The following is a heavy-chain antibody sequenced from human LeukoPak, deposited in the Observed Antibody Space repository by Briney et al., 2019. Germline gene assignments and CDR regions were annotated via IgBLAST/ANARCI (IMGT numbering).Heavy chain of an antibody. J-gene: IGHJ4*02. CDR2: INPNSGGT. V-gene: IGHV1-2*02. D-gene: IGHD2-15*01. Sequence: ASVKVSCKASGYTFTGYYMHWVRQAPGQGLEWMGWINPNSGGTNYAQKFQGRVTMTRDTSISTAYMEPSRLRSDDTAVYYCARDMVAATSYYFDYWGQGTLVTVSS. CDR3: ARDMVAATSYYFDY. CDR1: GYTFTGYY.